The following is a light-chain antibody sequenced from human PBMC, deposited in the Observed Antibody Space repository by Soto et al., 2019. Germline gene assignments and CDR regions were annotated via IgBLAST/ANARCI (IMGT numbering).Light chain of an antibody. CDR1: QSVSTY. CDR2: DAS. V-gene: IGKV3-11*01. CDR3: QQRSNWPLT. J-gene: IGKJ3*01. Sequence: EIVLTQSPATLSLSPGGRATLSCRASQSVSTYLAWFQQKPGQAPRLLVYDASHRATGIPARFSGSGSGTDFTLTISSLEPEDVAVYYCQQRSNWPLTFGPGTKVDI.